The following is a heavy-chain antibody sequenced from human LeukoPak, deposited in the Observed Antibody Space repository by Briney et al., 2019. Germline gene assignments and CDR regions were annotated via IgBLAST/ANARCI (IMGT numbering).Heavy chain of an antibody. CDR2: IIPIFGTA. J-gene: IGHJ5*02. Sequence: ASVKVSCKASGGTFSSYAISWVRQAPGQGLEWMGGIIPIFGTANYAQKFQGRVTITADKSTSTAYMELSSLRSEDTAVYYCARVPYCSSTSCYFTWFDPWGQGTLVTVSS. V-gene: IGHV1-69*06. CDR1: GGTFSSYA. D-gene: IGHD2-2*01. CDR3: ARVPYCSSTSCYFTWFDP.